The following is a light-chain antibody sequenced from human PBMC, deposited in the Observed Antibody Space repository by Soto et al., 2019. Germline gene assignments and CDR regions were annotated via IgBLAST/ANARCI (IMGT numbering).Light chain of an antibody. CDR1: QGISSN. Sequence: IQLTQSPSSLSASVGDRVTITCRASQGISSNLAWYQQKPGRAPKLLIFGASTLQSGVPSRFSGSGSGTDFTLTISSRQPEDFATYFCQQLNNYPPWTFGQGTKVEIK. CDR3: QQLNNYPPWT. V-gene: IGKV1-9*01. CDR2: GAS. J-gene: IGKJ1*01.